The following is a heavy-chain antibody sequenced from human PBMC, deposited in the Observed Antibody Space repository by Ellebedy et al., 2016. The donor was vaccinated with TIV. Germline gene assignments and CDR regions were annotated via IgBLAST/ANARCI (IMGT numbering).Heavy chain of an antibody. D-gene: IGHD3-22*01. Sequence: ASVKVSCKTSGYTFTSYDINWVRQAPGQGLEWMGWMNPNSDNTGYAQKFQGRVTMTRNTSTSTAYMELSSLRSEDTAVYYCARASYYYESSGYMDAFGMWGQGTMVTVSP. CDR2: MNPNSDNT. CDR1: GYTFTSYD. V-gene: IGHV1-8*01. CDR3: ARASYYYESSGYMDAFGM. J-gene: IGHJ3*02.